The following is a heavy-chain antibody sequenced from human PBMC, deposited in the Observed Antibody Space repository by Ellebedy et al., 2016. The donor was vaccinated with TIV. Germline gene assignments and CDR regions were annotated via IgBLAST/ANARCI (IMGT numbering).Heavy chain of an antibody. V-gene: IGHV3-30*01. D-gene: IGHD1-1*01. CDR3: ARLSLQGGYKYYFDY. J-gene: IGHJ4*02. Sequence: KGRFTISRDNAQDTLFLQMNNLRAEDTAVYYCARLSLQGGYKYYFDYWGQGTMVAVSS.